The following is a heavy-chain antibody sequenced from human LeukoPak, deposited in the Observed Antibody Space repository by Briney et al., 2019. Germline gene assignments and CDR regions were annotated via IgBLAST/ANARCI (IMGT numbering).Heavy chain of an antibody. CDR3: AKDQRSGEYDYGWGPFDI. V-gene: IGHV3-23*01. J-gene: IGHJ3*02. CDR1: GFPFSNYA. Sequence: GGSLSLSCDVPGFPFSNYAMNGVRPAPGKGLEGVSSISASVGSAFYGDSVKGRFTICRVNAENTLNLQMNSLRADDTAIYYCAKDQRSGEYDYGWGPFDIWGQGTMVTVSS. CDR2: ISASVGSA. D-gene: IGHD3-10*01.